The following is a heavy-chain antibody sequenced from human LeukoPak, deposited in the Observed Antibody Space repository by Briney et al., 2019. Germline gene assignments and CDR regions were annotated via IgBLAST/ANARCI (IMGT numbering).Heavy chain of an antibody. D-gene: IGHD3-10*01. Sequence: PGGSLRLSCAASGFTFSSYAMSWVRPAPGKGLEWVSAISGSGGSTYYADSVKGRFTISRDNSKNTLYLQMNSLRAEDTAVYYCAKAHGSGSYYYYYYGMDVWGQGTTVTVSS. V-gene: IGHV3-23*01. J-gene: IGHJ6*02. CDR2: ISGSGGST. CDR1: GFTFSSYA. CDR3: AKAHGSGSYYYYYYGMDV.